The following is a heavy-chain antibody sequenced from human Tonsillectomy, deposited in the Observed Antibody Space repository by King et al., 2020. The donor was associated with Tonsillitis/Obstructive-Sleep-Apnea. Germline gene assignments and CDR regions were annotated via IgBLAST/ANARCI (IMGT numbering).Heavy chain of an antibody. J-gene: IGHJ5*02. Sequence: QLQESGPGLVKPSETLSLTCTVSGGSITSGSYYWGWIRQPPGKGLEWIVSLYYSGNTIYNPSLKSRVTISEDTSNNQFSLNLTSVTAADTAVYFCAGGAFRDTATWFDPWGQGTLVTVSP. D-gene: IGHD5-18*01. CDR1: GGSITSGSYY. CDR2: LYYSGNT. V-gene: IGHV4-39*01. CDR3: AGGAFRDTATWFDP.